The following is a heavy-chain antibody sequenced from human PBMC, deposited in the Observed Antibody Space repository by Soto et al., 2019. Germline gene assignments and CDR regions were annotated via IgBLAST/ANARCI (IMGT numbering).Heavy chain of an antibody. J-gene: IGHJ4*02. CDR1: GGSISSGGYY. V-gene: IGHV4-31*03. CDR2: IYYSGST. D-gene: IGHD3-22*01. CDR3: ARRNYDSSGYDPVYYFDY. Sequence: PSETLSLTCTVSGGSISSGGYYWSWIRQHPGKGLEWIGYIYYSGSTYYNPSLKSRVTISVDTSKNQFSLKLSSVTAADTAVYYCARRNYDSSGYDPVYYFDYWGQGTLVTVSS.